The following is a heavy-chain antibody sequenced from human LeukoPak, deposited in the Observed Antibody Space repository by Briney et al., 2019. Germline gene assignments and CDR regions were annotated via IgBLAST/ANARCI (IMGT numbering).Heavy chain of an antibody. CDR3: ARAHYDILTGYLSYFYYYGMDV. V-gene: IGHV3-30*04. Sequence: GGSLRLSCAASGFTFSSYAMHWVRQAPGKGLEWVAVISYDGSNKYCADSVKGRFTISRDNSKNTLYLQMNSLRAEDTAVYYCARAHYDILTGYLSYFYYYGMDVWGQGTTVTVSS. CDR1: GFTFSSYA. CDR2: ISYDGSNK. D-gene: IGHD3-9*01. J-gene: IGHJ6*02.